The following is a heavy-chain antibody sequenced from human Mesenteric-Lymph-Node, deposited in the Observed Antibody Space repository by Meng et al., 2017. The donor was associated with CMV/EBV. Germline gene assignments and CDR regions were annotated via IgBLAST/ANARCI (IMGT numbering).Heavy chain of an antibody. CDR2: IYYSGST. J-gene: IGHJ4*02. V-gene: IGHV4-59*01. CDR3: ARSRAQYSSSFPSY. Sequence: SETLSLTCTVSGGSISSYYWSCIRQPPGKGLEWIGYIYYSGSTNYNPSLKSRVTISVDTSKNQFSLKLSSVTAADTAVYYCARSRAQYSSSFPSYWGQGTMVTVSS. CDR1: GGSISSYY. D-gene: IGHD6-6*01.